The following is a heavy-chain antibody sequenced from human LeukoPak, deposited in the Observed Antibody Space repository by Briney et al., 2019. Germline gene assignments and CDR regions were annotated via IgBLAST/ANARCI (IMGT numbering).Heavy chain of an antibody. V-gene: IGHV3-53*01. CDR3: AREWELLGDYYFDY. J-gene: IGHJ4*02. CDR2: IYSGGST. CDR1: GFTFSSYS. Sequence: GGSLRLSCAASGFTFSSYSMNWVRQAPGKGLEWVSVIYSGGSTYYADSVKGRFTISRDNSKNTLYLQMNSLRAEDTAVYYCAREWELLGDYYFDYWGQGTLVTVSS. D-gene: IGHD1-26*01.